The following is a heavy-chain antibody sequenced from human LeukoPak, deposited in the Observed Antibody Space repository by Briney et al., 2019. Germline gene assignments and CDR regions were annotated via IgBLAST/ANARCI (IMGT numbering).Heavy chain of an antibody. Sequence: ASVKVSCKTSGYTFTMYGVSWVRQAPGRGLQWLGWISPRNGNTAYAQDLQGRVTMTTDTSKTTAYLELRSLRSDDTAIYYCARDLNYVTLGYNILADVGYYFDYWGQATLVSVSS. V-gene: IGHV1-18*01. CDR2: ISPRNGNT. CDR1: GYTFTMYG. CDR3: ARDLNYVTLGYNILADVGYYFDY. D-gene: IGHD3-9*01. J-gene: IGHJ4*02.